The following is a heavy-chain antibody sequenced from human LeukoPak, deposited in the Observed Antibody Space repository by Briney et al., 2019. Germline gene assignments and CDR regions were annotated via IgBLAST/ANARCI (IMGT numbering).Heavy chain of an antibody. V-gene: IGHV1-2*02. CDR2: INPNSGGT. Sequence: ASVKVSCKASGYTFTGYYMHWVRQAPGQGLEWMGWINPNSGGTNYAQKFQGRVTMTRDTSISTAYMELSRLRSDDTAVYYCARTPRIAAAGTIAFDYWGQGTLVTVSS. CDR3: ARTPRIAAAGTIAFDY. CDR1: GYTFTGYY. J-gene: IGHJ4*02. D-gene: IGHD6-13*01.